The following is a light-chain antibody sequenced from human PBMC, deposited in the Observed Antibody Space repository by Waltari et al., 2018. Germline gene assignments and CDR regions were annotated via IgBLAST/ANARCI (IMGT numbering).Light chain of an antibody. CDR3: QQSFSHPRT. V-gene: IGKV1-39*01. Sequence: DIEMTPSPSSLSASVGDRVTVTCRSSETIMNYLNWYQQKPGEAPTLLIFAASSLPSGVPSRFSGSGSGTDFTLTISSLQPEDFATYYCQQSFSHPRTFGRGTTVEI. CDR1: ETIMNY. J-gene: IGKJ4*01. CDR2: AAS.